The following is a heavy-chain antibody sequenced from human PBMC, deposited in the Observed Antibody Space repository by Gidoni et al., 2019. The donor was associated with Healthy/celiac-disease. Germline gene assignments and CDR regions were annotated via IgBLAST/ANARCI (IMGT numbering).Heavy chain of an antibody. Sequence: EVQLVESAGGLVKPGGSLRLSSAASGFPFSNAWMSWVRQAPGKGLEWVCRIKSKTDGGTTDYAVPVKGRFTNSRDDSKNTLYLQMNSLKTEDTAVYYCTTDVVGLAPSFDYWGQGTLVTVSS. V-gene: IGHV3-15*01. CDR3: TTDVVGLAPSFDY. CDR1: GFPFSNAW. J-gene: IGHJ4*02. CDR2: IKSKTDGGTT. D-gene: IGHD2-15*01.